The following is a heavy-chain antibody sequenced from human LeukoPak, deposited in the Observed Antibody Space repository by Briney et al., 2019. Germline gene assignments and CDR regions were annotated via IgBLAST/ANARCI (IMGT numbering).Heavy chain of an antibody. CDR2: ISASGGST. CDR1: GFTFSSYA. Sequence: GGSLRLSCAASGFTFSSYAMSWVRQAPGKGLEWVSSISASGGSTYYADSVKGRFTISRDNSKNTLFLQMNSLRAEDTAVYYCAKSQYYYDSSGTLWGQGTLVTVSS. D-gene: IGHD3-22*01. J-gene: IGHJ4*02. CDR3: AKSQYYYDSSGTL. V-gene: IGHV3-23*01.